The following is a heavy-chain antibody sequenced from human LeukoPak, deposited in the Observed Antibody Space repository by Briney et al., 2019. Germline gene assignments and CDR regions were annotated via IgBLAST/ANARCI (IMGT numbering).Heavy chain of an antibody. J-gene: IGHJ4*02. V-gene: IGHV3-74*01. CDR1: GFTFCSYL. D-gene: IGHD5-18*01. Sequence: GGSLRLSCAASGFTFCSYLMHWVRQAPGEGLVWVSRINSDGSSTSYADSVKGRFTISRDNAKNTLYLQMNSLRAEDTAVYYCARWAGVTDQWGQGTLVTVSS. CDR3: ARWAGVTDQ. CDR2: INSDGSST.